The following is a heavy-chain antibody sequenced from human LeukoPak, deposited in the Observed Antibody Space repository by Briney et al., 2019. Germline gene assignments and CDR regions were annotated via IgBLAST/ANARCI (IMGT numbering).Heavy chain of an antibody. V-gene: IGHV3-30*18. J-gene: IGHJ4*02. D-gene: IGHD3-22*01. Sequence: GRSLRLSCAASGFTFSSYGMHWVRQAPGKGLEWVAVISYDGSNKYYADSVKSRFTISRDNSKNTLYLQMNSLRTEDTAVYYCAKDSGPYTSGYYGHWGQGTLVTVSS. CDR3: AKDSGPYTSGYYGH. CDR2: ISYDGSNK. CDR1: GFTFSSYG.